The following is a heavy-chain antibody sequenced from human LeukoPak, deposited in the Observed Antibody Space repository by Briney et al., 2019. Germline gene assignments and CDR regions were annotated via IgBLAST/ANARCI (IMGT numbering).Heavy chain of an antibody. V-gene: IGHV3-74*01. J-gene: IGHJ4*02. Sequence: PGGSLRLSCAASGFTFSSYWMQCVRQAPGKGLVWVSRIDGDGSSTNYADSVKGRFTISRDNAKNTLYLQMNSLRAEDTAVYYCARGYSGYFYYWGQGTLVTVSS. CDR1: GFTFSSYW. CDR3: ARGYSGYFYY. D-gene: IGHD5-12*01. CDR2: IDGDGSST.